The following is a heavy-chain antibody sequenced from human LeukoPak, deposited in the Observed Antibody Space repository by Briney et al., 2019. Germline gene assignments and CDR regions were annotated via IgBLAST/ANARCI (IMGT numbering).Heavy chain of an antibody. CDR1: GFTFSSYW. CDR2: IKQGGSEK. J-gene: IGHJ4*02. Sequence: GGSLRLSCAASGFTFSSYWMSWVRQAPGKGLEWVANIKQGGSEKYYVDSVKGRFTISRDNAKNSLYLQMNSLRAEDTAVYYCARLGYCSGGSCYSSYYFDYWGQGTLVTVSS. CDR3: ARLGYCSGGSCYSSYYFDY. D-gene: IGHD2-15*01. V-gene: IGHV3-7*01.